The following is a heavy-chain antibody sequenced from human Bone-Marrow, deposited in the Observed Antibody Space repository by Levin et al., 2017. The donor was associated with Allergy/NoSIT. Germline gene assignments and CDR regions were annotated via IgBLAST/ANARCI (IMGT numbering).Heavy chain of an antibody. D-gene: IGHD3-3*02. V-gene: IGHV1-69*13. J-gene: IGHJ3*02. CDR1: GGTFNSHG. CDR2: TNPISGTP. CDR3: ASTTYEHGFDI. Sequence: SVKVSCKGSGGTFNSHGISWVRQAPGQGLEWMGATNPISGTPIYAQKFQGRVTITADELTRTFYMDLSSLRSEDTAVYYCASTTYEHGFDIWGPGTMVTVSS.